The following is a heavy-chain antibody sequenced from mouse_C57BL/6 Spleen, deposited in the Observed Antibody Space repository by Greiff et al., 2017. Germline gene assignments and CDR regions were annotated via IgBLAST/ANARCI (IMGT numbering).Heavy chain of an antibody. CDR3: AKNEDYDDGSAY. Sequence: QVQLQQSGPGLVQPSQSLSITCTVSGFSLTSYGVHWVRQPPGKGLEWLGVIWSGGSTDYNAAFISSLSIRKDNSKSQVFFKMNRLQADDTAIYYCAKNEDYDDGSAYWGQGTLVTVSA. J-gene: IGHJ3*01. CDR1: GFSLTSYG. CDR2: IWSGGST. D-gene: IGHD2-4*01. V-gene: IGHV2-4*01.